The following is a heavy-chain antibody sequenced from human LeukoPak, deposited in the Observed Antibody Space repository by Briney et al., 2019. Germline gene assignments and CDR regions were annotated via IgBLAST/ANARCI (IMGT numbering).Heavy chain of an antibody. CDR1: GGSISSGDYY. D-gene: IGHD3-22*01. CDR2: IYYSGTT. CDR3: AGGYYDSSGYYYNYYYGMDV. V-gene: IGHV4-30-4*01. J-gene: IGHJ6*02. Sequence: PSETLSLTCTVSGGSISSGDYYWSWVRQPPGKGLEWIGYIYYSGTTNYNPSLKSRVTISGDTSNNQFSLKLSSVTAADTAVYYCAGGYYDSSGYYYNYYYGMDVWGQGTTVTVSS.